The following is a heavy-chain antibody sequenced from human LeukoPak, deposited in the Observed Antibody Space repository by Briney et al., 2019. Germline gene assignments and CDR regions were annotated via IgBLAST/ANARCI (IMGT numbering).Heavy chain of an antibody. CDR3: ARDVKKTRDYYYGMDV. V-gene: IGHV4-59*01. Sequence: SETLSLTCTVSGGSISSYYWSWIRQPPGKGLEWIGYIYYSGSTNYNPSLKSRVTISVDTSKNQFSLKLSSVTAADTAVYYCARDVKKTRDYYYGMDVWGQGTTVTVSS. CDR2: IYYSGST. J-gene: IGHJ6*02. CDR1: GGSISSYY. D-gene: IGHD4-11*01.